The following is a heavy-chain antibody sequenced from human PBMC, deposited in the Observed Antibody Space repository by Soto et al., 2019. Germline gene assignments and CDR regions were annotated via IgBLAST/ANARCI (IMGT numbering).Heavy chain of an antibody. J-gene: IGHJ5*02. D-gene: IGHD3-16*01. Sequence: SETLSLTCAVYGGSFSGYYWSWIRQPPGKGLEWIGEINHSGSTNYNPSLKSRVTISVDTSKNQFSLKLSSVTAADTAVYYCAIRSGWFDPWGQGTLVTVSS. CDR1: GGSFSGYY. CDR3: AIRSGWFDP. CDR2: INHSGST. V-gene: IGHV4-34*01.